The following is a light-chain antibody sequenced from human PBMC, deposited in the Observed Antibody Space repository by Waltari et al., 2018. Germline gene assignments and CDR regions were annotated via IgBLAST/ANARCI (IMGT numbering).Light chain of an antibody. CDR3: TSYTNTNTVL. J-gene: IGLJ2*01. Sequence: QSALTLPAPGSGSPGQSPTSPCAADSRSLGSVYHLSWYQQHPGKAPKLLIYDVARWPSGISNRFSGSKSGNTASLTISGLQAEDESDYYCTSYTNTNTVLFAGGTKVTVL. V-gene: IGLV2-14*01. CDR1: SRSLGSVYH. CDR2: DVA.